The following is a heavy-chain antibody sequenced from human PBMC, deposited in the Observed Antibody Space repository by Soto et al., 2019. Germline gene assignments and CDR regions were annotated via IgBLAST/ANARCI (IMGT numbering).Heavy chain of an antibody. CDR1: GYTFTNYA. V-gene: IGHV1-18*01. CDR2: ISAYNGNT. D-gene: IGHD6-13*01. CDR3: ARDLAAAGPFDC. J-gene: IGHJ4*02. Sequence: QVQLVQSGAEVKKPGASVKVSRKASGYTFTNYAFSWVRQAPGQGLEWMGWISAYNGNTNYPQKLQGRVTMTTDTSTSTAYMELRSLRSVDTAVYYCARDLAAAGPFDCWGQGTLVTVSS.